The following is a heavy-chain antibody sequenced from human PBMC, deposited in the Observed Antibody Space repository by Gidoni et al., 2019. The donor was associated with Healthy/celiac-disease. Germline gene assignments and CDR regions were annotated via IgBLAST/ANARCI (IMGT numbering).Heavy chain of an antibody. V-gene: IGHV3-74*01. D-gene: IGHD3-3*02. Sequence: EVQLVESGGGLVQPGGSLSLSCAASGFTFSSYWMHGVRQAPGKGLVWVSRINSDGSSTSYADSVKGRFTISRDNAKNTLYLKMNSLRAEDTAVYYCARAPGIWFDLWGRGTLVTVSS. J-gene: IGHJ2*01. CDR2: INSDGSST. CDR3: ARAPGIWFDL. CDR1: GFTFSSYW.